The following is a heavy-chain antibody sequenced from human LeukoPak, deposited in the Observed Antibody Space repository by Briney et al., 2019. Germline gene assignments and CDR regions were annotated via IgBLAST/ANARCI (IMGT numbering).Heavy chain of an antibody. Sequence: SETLSLTCTVSGRFLSRYYWSWIRQPSGKGREWIGYIYYRGSTNYNPSLKSRVTLSVDTSKNHCSLKLRYVSAADTAVYYCASLGGSSGFFGAFDIWGQGTMVTVSS. J-gene: IGHJ3*02. V-gene: IGHV4-59*01. CDR3: ASLGGSSGFFGAFDI. CDR1: GRFLSRYY. D-gene: IGHD6-6*01. CDR2: IYYRGST.